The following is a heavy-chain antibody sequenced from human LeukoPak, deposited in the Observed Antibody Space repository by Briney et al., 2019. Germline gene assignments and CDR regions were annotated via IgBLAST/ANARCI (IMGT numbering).Heavy chain of an antibody. CDR3: ARAPPCSGGSCYSGYFDC. CDR1: GFTFSSNG. Sequence: GGSLRLSCVVSGFTFSSNGMSWVRQAPGKGLEWVSATSGSGGTTAYADSVKGRFTISRDNSKNTLYLQMNSLRAEDTAVYYCARAPPCSGGSCYSGYFDCWGQGTLVTVSS. J-gene: IGHJ4*02. CDR2: TSGSGGTT. D-gene: IGHD2-15*01. V-gene: IGHV3-23*01.